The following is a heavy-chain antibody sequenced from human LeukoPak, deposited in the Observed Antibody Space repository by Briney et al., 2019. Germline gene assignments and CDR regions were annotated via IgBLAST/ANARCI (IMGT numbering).Heavy chain of an antibody. D-gene: IGHD3-3*01. V-gene: IGHV1-45*02. J-gene: IGHJ6*02. CDR1: GYTFTYRY. CDR2: ITPFNGNT. Sequence: ASVKVSCKASGYTFTYRYLHWVRQAPGQALEWMGWITPFNGNTNYAQQFQGRVTMTRDTSTSTVYMELSSLRSEDTAVYYCARDSFTIFGVVIRSYGMDVWGQGTTVTVSS. CDR3: ARDSFTIFGVVIRSYGMDV.